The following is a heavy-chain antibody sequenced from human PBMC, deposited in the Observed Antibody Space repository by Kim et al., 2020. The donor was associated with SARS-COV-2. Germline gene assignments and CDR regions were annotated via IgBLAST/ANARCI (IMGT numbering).Heavy chain of an antibody. CDR3: ARVGELQAAAGSGADDAFDS. Sequence: SETLSLTCAVYGGSFSGYYWSWIRQPPGKGLEWIGEITHSGSTNYNPSLKSRVTISVDTSKNQFSLKLSSVTAADTAVYYCARVGELQAAAGSGADDAFDSWGQGTMVTVSS. CDR2: ITHSGST. CDR1: GGSFSGYY. J-gene: IGHJ3*02. V-gene: IGHV4-34*01. D-gene: IGHD6-13*01.